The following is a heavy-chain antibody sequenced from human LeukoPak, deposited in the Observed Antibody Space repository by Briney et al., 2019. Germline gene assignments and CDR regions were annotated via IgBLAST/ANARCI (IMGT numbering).Heavy chain of an antibody. D-gene: IGHD6-19*01. CDR3: ARGVRIAVAGNIDY. CDR1: GFTFSSYA. J-gene: IGHJ4*02. Sequence: GGSLRLSCAASGFTFSSYAMHWVRRAPGKGLEWVEVISYDGPNKNYADSVKGRFTISRDNSKNTLYLQMNSLRAEDTAVYYCARGVRIAVAGNIDYWGQGTLVTVSS. V-gene: IGHV3-30*04. CDR2: ISYDGPNK.